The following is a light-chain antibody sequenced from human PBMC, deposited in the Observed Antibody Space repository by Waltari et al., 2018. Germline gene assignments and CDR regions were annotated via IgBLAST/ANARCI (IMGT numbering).Light chain of an antibody. V-gene: IGKV1-17*01. J-gene: IGKJ2*01. CDR1: QGSRND. Sequence: DIQLTPSQSPLSAAVGDRVSSTSRASQGSRNDLGWYQQKPGKAPKSLIYAASSLQSGVPSRFSGSGSGTEFTLTISSLQPEDFATYYCLQHNSYPYTFGQGTQLEIK. CDR3: LQHNSYPYT. CDR2: AAS.